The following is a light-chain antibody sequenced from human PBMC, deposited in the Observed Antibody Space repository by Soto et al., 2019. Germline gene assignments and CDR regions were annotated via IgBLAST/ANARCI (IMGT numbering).Light chain of an antibody. CDR1: QGVGRNF. CDR2: EAS. J-gene: IGKJ4*01. V-gene: IGKV3D-20*01. CDR3: EQYADAALS. Sequence: PGGRATLSCWASQGVGRNFVAWYQHKSGLAPRLVIYEASRRATGIPDRFTGSGSGTDFTLTISRLEPEDFAVYYCEQYADAALSFGGGTKVEIK.